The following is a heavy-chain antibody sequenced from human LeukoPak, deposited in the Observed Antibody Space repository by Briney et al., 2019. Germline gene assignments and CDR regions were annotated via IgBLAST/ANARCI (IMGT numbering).Heavy chain of an antibody. V-gene: IGHV4-31*03. Sequence: SQTLSLTCTITGASIGTGGFYWTWIRQPPGEGLEWIGYIYYTGSVDYNASLKSRLTISLDTSKNQFSLKLNSVPAADTAVYYCARDHSYYFGSQTSTLDVWGQGTAVTVSS. CDR1: GASIGTGGFY. J-gene: IGHJ6*02. CDR3: ARDHSYYFGSQTSTLDV. D-gene: IGHD3-10*01. CDR2: IYYTGSV.